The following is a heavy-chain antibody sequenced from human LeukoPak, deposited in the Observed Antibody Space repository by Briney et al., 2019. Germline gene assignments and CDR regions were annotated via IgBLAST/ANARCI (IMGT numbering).Heavy chain of an antibody. Sequence: GGSLRLSCAASGFTFSSCAMYWVRQAPGKGLEWVAIISYDGTYNYYADSVKGRFTISRDNSHSTLHLQMNSLRAEDTAVYYCERRRIGVLRGVTGPPDYWSQGTLVTASS. CDR1: GFTFSSCA. CDR2: ISYDGTYN. J-gene: IGHJ4*02. CDR3: ERRRIGVLRGVTGPPDY. V-gene: IGHV3-30*04. D-gene: IGHD3-10*01.